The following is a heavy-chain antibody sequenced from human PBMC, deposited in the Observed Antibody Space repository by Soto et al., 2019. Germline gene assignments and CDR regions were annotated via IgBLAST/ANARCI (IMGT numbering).Heavy chain of an antibody. D-gene: IGHD1-20*01. V-gene: IGHV1-3*01. CDR1: GYTFTSYA. CDR2: INAGNGNT. CDR3: GRGSRLNCVAP. Sequence: QVQLVQSGAEVKKPGASVKVSCKASGYTFTSYAMHWVRQAPGQRLEWMGWINAGNGNTKYSQKFQGRATITMDTSASTAYTELSSLRSEYTAVYYWGRGSRLNCVAPWGQGTLVTV. J-gene: IGHJ5*02.